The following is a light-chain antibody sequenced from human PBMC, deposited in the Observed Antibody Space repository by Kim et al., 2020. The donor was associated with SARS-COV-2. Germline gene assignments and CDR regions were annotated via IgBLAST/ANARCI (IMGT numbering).Light chain of an antibody. J-gene: IGLJ3*02. CDR3: SAWDSSLGTRV. CDR1: SNNIGNQG. Sequence: QAGLTQPPSVSKGLRQTATLTCTGNSNNIGNQGAVWLQHHQGHPPKLLSYRNNNRPSGISERLTVSRSGNTASLTITGLQPEDEADYYCSAWDSSLGTRVLGGATTLT. V-gene: IGLV10-54*01. CDR2: RNN.